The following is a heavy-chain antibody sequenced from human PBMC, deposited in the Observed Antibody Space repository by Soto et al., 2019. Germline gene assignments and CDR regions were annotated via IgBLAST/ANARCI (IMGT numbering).Heavy chain of an antibody. CDR2: IHHTGNI. CDR1: GDSISTNNW. CDR3: ARERGAGTYHGFDF. V-gene: IGHV4-4*02. Sequence: QVQLQESGPGLVKPSGTLSLTCTVSGDSISTNNWWHWVRQTPGKGLEWIAEIHHTGNINYSPSLKSSVTMSIDQSKNQFSLTLTSVTAADTAVYYCARERGAGTYHGFDFWGQGTLVTVSS. J-gene: IGHJ5*01. D-gene: IGHD1-26*01.